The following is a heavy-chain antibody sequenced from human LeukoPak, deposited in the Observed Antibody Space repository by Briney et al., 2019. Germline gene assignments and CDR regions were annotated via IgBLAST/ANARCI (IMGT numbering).Heavy chain of an antibody. CDR2: ISAYNGNT. J-gene: IGHJ4*02. Sequence: ASVKVSCKASGYTLTSYDINWVRQATGQGLEWMGWISAYNGNTKYAQKLQGRVTMTTDTSTTTAYMELRSLRSDDTAVYYCARDLGVLMVYDRPYYFDYWGQGTLVTVSS. V-gene: IGHV1-18*01. CDR3: ARDLGVLMVYDRPYYFDY. CDR1: GYTLTSYD. D-gene: IGHD2-8*01.